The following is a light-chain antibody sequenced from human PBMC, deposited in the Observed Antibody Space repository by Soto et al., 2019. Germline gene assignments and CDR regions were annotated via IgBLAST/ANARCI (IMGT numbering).Light chain of an antibody. CDR1: SSNIGGGYD. CDR3: QSYDSSLSGFVV. J-gene: IGLJ2*01. V-gene: IGLV1-40*01. CDR2: GNS. Sequence: QSVLTQPPSVSGAPGQRGTISCSWSSSNIGGGYDVHRYQQLPGTAPKLLIYGNSNRPSGFPDRFSGSKSGTSASLAVTGLQAEDESDYYCQSYDSSLSGFVVFGGGTALTVL.